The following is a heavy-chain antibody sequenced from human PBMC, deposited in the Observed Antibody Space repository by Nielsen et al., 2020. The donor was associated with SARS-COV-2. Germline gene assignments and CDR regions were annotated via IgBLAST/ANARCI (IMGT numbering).Heavy chain of an antibody. J-gene: IGHJ4*02. CDR2: IKQDGSEK. V-gene: IGHV3-7*03. Sequence: GESLKISCAASGFTFSSYWMSWVRQAPGKGLEWVANIKQDGSEKYYVDSVKGRFTISRDNAKNSLYLQMNSLRAEDTAVYYCARYAVRARLDDYWGQGTLVTVSS. CDR3: ARYAVRARLDDY. D-gene: IGHD3-10*01. CDR1: GFTFSSYW.